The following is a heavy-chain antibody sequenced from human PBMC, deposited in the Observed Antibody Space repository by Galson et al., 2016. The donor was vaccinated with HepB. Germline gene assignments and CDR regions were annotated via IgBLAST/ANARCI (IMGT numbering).Heavy chain of an antibody. CDR3: ARHSRLTYDDFWSGHYKLGWFDP. D-gene: IGHD3-3*01. V-gene: IGHV4-39*01. J-gene: IGHJ5*02. CDR1: GGSISSADYY. Sequence: SETLSLTCTISGGSISSADYYWGWIRQPPGKGLEWIGSIYYSGSIYYNPSLKSRITISVDTSKNQFSLKLSSVTAADTAVFYCARHSRLTYDDFWSGHYKLGWFDPWGQGTLVTVSS. CDR2: IYYSGSI.